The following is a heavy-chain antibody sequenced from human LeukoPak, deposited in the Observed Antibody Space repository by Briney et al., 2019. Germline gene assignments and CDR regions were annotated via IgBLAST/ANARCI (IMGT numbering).Heavy chain of an antibody. D-gene: IGHD3-10*01. V-gene: IGHV3-66*01. CDR1: GFIFDNYA. CDR3: ARGQFYYGSGTFYPMDS. J-gene: IGHJ4*02. Sequence: GGSLRLSCAAPGFIFDNYAIHWVRQAPGKGLEWVSVIYSGGSTYYADSVKGRFSLSRDNSKNTLYLQMNSLTDEDTAVYHCARGQFYYGSGTFYPMDSWGQGTLVTVSS. CDR2: IYSGGST.